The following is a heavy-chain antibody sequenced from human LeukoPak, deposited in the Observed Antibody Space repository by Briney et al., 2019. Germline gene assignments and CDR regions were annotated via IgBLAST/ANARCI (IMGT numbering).Heavy chain of an antibody. CDR3: ARDPYYYGSDY. V-gene: IGHV4-59*12. CDR1: GGSISSYY. CDR2: IYYSGST. Sequence: SETLSLTCTVSGGSISSYYWSWIRQPPGKGLEWIGYIYYSGSTNYNPSLKSRVTISVDTSKNQFSLKLSSVTAADTAVYYCARDPYYYGSDYWGQGTLVTVSS. J-gene: IGHJ4*02. D-gene: IGHD3-10*01.